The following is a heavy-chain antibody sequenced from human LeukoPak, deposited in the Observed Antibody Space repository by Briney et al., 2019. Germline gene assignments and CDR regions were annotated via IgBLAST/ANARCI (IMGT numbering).Heavy chain of an antibody. D-gene: IGHD4-17*01. Sequence: SETLSLTCTVSGGSISSYYWSWIRQPPGKGLEWIGYIYYSGSTNYNPSLKSRVTISVDTSKNQFSLKLSSVTAADTAVYYCARDRLSDYGDPWYFDYWGQGTLVTVSS. CDR2: IYYSGST. CDR1: GGSISSYY. J-gene: IGHJ4*02. CDR3: ARDRLSDYGDPWYFDY. V-gene: IGHV4-59*01.